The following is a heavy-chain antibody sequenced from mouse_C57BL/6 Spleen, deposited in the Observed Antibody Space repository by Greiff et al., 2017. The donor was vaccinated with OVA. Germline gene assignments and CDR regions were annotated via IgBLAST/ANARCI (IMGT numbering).Heavy chain of an antibody. J-gene: IGHJ3*01. CDR3: ARYGNYDAY. Sequence: VQLQQPGAELVKPGASVKLSCKASGYTFTSYWMHWVKQRPGQGLEWIGMIHPNSGSTNYNEKFKGKATLTVDKSSSTAYMQLSSLTSEDSAVYYCARYGNYDAYWGQGTLVTVSA. CDR1: GYTFTSYW. CDR2: IHPNSGST. D-gene: IGHD2-1*01. V-gene: IGHV1-64*01.